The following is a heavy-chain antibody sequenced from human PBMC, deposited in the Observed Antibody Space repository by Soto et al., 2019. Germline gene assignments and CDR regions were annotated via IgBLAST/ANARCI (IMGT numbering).Heavy chain of an antibody. Sequence: PGGSLRLSCAASRFTFSNYDLHWGRPAPGKGLEWVAVISHDGRQKHYVESVKGRFTISRDDSDNTLYLQMNSLRPEDTALYYCAKDAYFDSYYFDHWGQGTLVTVSS. J-gene: IGHJ4*02. CDR1: RFTFSNYD. D-gene: IGHD3-9*01. CDR3: AKDAYFDSYYFDH. CDR2: ISHDGRQK. V-gene: IGHV3-30*04.